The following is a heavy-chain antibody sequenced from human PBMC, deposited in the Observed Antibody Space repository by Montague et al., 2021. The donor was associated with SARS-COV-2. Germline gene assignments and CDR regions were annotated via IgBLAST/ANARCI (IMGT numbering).Heavy chain of an antibody. CDR1: GFTFSSYG. CDR3: ARDTRLGYGMDV. CDR2: IWYDGSNK. J-gene: IGHJ6*02. Sequence: SLRLSCAASGFTFSSYGMHWVRQAPGKGLEWVAVIWYDGSNKYYADSVKGRSTISRDNSKNTLYLQMNSLRAEDTAVYYCARDTRLGYGMDVWGQGTTVTVSS. D-gene: IGHD7-27*01. V-gene: IGHV3-33*01.